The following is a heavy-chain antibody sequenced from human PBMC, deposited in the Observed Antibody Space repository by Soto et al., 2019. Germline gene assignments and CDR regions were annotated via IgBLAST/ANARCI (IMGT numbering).Heavy chain of an antibody. V-gene: IGHV4-59*08. J-gene: IGHJ4*02. D-gene: IGHD4-17*01. Sequence: SETLSLTCTVSGGSINSYYWSWIRQPPGKGLEWIGYIYYDGSTSYSPSLKSRVTISVDTSKKQFSLKLTSVTAADTAVYYCARQGTVTRRFDSWGQGTLVTVSS. CDR2: IYYDGST. CDR1: GGSINSYY. CDR3: ARQGTVTRRFDS.